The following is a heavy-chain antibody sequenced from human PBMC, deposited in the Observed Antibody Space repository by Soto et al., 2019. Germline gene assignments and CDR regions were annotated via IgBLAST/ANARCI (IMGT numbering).Heavy chain of an antibody. CDR1: GGSFSGFY. CDR2: INHSGST. J-gene: IGHJ5*02. V-gene: IGHV4-34*01. Sequence: SETLSLTCAVYGGSFSGFYWSWIRQPPGKGLEWIGEINHSGSTNYNPSLKSRVTISVDTSKNQFPLKLSSMTAADTAVYYCARDAEYGDEGGWFDPWGQGTLVTVSS. CDR3: ARDAEYGDEGGWFDP. D-gene: IGHD4-17*01.